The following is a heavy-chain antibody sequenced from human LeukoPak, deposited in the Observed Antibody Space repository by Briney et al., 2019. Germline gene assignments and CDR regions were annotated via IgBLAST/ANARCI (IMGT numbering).Heavy chain of an antibody. D-gene: IGHD3-10*01. V-gene: IGHV4-4*07. Sequence: SETLSLTCTVSGGSISGDYWSWLRQPAGKGLEWIGRIYTSGSTNYNPSLKSRVTMSVETSKNQFSLKLRSVTAADTAVYYCTRENDISMIWGVTKWFDPWGQGTLVTVSS. CDR2: IYTSGST. CDR1: GGSISGDY. CDR3: TRENDISMIWGVTKWFDP. J-gene: IGHJ5*02.